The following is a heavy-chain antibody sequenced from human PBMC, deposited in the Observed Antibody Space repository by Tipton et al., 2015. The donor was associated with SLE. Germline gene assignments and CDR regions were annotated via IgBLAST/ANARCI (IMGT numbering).Heavy chain of an antibody. CDR2: IYYSGST. J-gene: IGHJ5*02. Sequence: LRLSCTVSGGSISSYYWSWIRQPPGKGLERIGYIYYSGSTKYNPSLKSRVTISVDTSKNQLSLKLSSVTAADTAVYYCARGKSTFNWFDPWGQGTLVTVSS. CDR3: ARGKSTFNWFDP. V-gene: IGHV4-59*01. CDR1: GGSISSYY.